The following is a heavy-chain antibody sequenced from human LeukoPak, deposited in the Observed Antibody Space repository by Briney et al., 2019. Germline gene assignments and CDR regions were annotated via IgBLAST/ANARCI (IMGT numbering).Heavy chain of an antibody. CDR2: INPNSGGT. CDR1: GYTFTGYY. D-gene: IGHD3-10*01. Sequence: ASVKVSCKASGYTFTGYYMHWVRQAPGQGLEWMGWINPNSGGTNYAQKFQGRVTMTRDTSISTAYMELSRLRSEDTAVYYCARNNYYGSGSYDYWGQGTLVTVSS. V-gene: IGHV1-2*02. J-gene: IGHJ4*02. CDR3: ARNNYYGSGSYDY.